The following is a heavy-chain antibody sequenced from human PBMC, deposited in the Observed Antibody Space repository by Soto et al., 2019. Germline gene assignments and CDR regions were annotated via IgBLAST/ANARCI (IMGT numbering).Heavy chain of an antibody. CDR1: GFTFSSYG. J-gene: IGHJ4*02. V-gene: IGHV3-30*18. CDR2: ISYDGSNK. Sequence: GGSLRLSCAASGFTFSSYGMHWVRQAPGKGLEWVAVISYDGSNKYYADSVKGRFTISRDNSKNTLYLQMNSLRAEDTAVYYCAKENYYDSSGYSYFDYWGQGTLVTVSS. CDR3: AKENYYDSSGYSYFDY. D-gene: IGHD3-22*01.